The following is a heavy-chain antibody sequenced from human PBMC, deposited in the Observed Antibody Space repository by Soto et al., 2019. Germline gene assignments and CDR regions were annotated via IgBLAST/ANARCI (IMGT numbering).Heavy chain of an antibody. CDR3: ARPPTYYYDSSGYSNVILDY. CDR1: GYTFTSYA. V-gene: IGHV1-3*01. Sequence: ASVKVSCKASGYTFTSYAMHWVRQAPGQRLEWMGWINAGNGNTKYSQKFQGRVTITRDTSASTAYMELSSLRSEDTAVYYCARPPTYYYDSSGYSNVILDYWSQGTLVTVSS. CDR2: INAGNGNT. D-gene: IGHD3-22*01. J-gene: IGHJ4*02.